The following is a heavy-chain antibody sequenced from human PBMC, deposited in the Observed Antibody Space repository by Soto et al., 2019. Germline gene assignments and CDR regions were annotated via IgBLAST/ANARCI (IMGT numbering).Heavy chain of an antibody. J-gene: IGHJ6*02. Sequence: SETLSLTCTVSGDSITSGDNYWSWIRQPPGKGLEWIGYIYHSGHTYYNPSLKSRLSISVDTSKNHFSLRLTSMTAADTAVYYCAREEAPQWFTKGYYGMDVWGQGTTVTVSS. CDR2: IYHSGHT. CDR1: GDSITSGDNY. CDR3: AREEAPQWFTKGYYGMDV. D-gene: IGHD2-8*01. V-gene: IGHV4-30-4*01.